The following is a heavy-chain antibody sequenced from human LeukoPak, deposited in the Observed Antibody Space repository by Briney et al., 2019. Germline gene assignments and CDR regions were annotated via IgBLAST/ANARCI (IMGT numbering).Heavy chain of an antibody. CDR2: IIHSGST. CDR3: ARELVVGYSSGWYRYYYGMDV. D-gene: IGHD6-19*01. CDR1: GGSFSGYY. Sequence: PSETLSLTCAVDGGSFSGYYWSWIGQPPGRGLEWIGEIIHSGSTNYNPSLKSRVTISVDTSKNQFSLKLSSVTAADTAVYYCARELVVGYSSGWYRYYYGMDVWGQGTTVTVSS. V-gene: IGHV4-34*12. J-gene: IGHJ6*02.